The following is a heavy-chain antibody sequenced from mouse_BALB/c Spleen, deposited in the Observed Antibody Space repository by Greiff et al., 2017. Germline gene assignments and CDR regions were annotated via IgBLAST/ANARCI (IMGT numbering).Heavy chain of an antibody. CDR3: ARAKLSTTFAY. V-gene: IGHV2-6-7*01. CDR2: IWGDGST. J-gene: IGHJ3*01. CDR1: GFSFTGYG. D-gene: IGHD1-3*01. Sequence: QVQLKESGPGLVAPSQTLSITCTVSGFSFTGYGVNWVRQPPGKGLEWLGMIWGDGSTDYNSALKSRLSISKDNSKSQVYLQMNSLPTDDTARYYCARAKLSTTFAYWGQGTLVTVSA.